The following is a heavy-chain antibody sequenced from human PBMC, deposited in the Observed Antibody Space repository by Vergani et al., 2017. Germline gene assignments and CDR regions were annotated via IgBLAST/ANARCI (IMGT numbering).Heavy chain of an antibody. CDR2: INPNSGGT. CDR3: ARGYDFWSGYEAYYYYGMDV. Sequence: QVQLVQSGAAVKKPGASVKVSCKASGYTFTGYYMHWVRQAPGQGLEWMGWINPNSGGTNYAQKFQGRVTMTRDTSISTAYMELSRLRSDDTAVYYCARGYDFWSGYEAYYYYGMDVWGQGTTVTVSS. V-gene: IGHV1-2*02. J-gene: IGHJ6*02. CDR1: GYTFTGYY. D-gene: IGHD3-3*01.